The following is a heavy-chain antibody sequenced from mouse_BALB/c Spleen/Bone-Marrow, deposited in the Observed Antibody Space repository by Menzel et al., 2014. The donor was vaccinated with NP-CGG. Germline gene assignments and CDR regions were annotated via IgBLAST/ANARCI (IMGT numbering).Heavy chain of an antibody. CDR3: AKYIYGLYMDS. J-gene: IGHJ2*01. CDR1: GFNIKDTF. CDR2: IAPPNDNT. D-gene: IGHD2-12*01. Sequence: EVQLQQSGAELVKPGASVKLSCTASGFNIKDTFMHWVKQRPEQGLEWIGRIAPPNDNTKYDPKFQGKATITADTSSNTACQQLSSMTSEDTAVYYGAKYIYGLYMDSWGQGTTLTVST. V-gene: IGHV14-3*02.